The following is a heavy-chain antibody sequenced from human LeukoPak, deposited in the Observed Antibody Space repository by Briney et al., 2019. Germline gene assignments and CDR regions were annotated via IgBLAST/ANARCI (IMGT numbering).Heavy chain of an antibody. Sequence: ASVKVSCKASGYTFTSYGISWVRQAPGQGLEWMGWISTYNDNTNYAQKLQGRVTMTTDTSTSTAYMELRSLRSDDTAVYYCARAHDFWENYYYYYMDVWGKGTTVTVSS. D-gene: IGHD3-3*01. CDR3: ARAHDFWENYYYYYMDV. J-gene: IGHJ6*03. V-gene: IGHV1-18*01. CDR2: ISTYNDNT. CDR1: GYTFTSYG.